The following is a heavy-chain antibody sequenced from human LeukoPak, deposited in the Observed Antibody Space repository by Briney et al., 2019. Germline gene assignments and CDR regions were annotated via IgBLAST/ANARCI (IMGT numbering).Heavy chain of an antibody. CDR2: IYSGGGT. J-gene: IGHJ3*02. CDR1: GFTVSSNY. V-gene: IGHV3-66*01. CDR3: ARELTTFYYDISGYYGHAFDI. Sequence: GGSLRLSCAASGFTVSSNYMSWVRQAPGKGLEWVSVIYSGGGTYYEDSVKGRFAISRDNSKNTLFLQMNSLRAEDTAVYYCARELTTFYYDISGYYGHAFDIWGQGTMVTVSS. D-gene: IGHD3-22*01.